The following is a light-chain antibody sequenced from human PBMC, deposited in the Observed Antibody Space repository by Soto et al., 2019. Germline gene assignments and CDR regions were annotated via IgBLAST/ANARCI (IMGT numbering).Light chain of an antibody. Sequence: DIQMTQSPSTLSGSVGDRVTLTCPASQTISSWLAWYQQKPGKAPKLLIYKASTLKSGVPSRFSGSGSGTEFTLTISSLQPDDFATYYCQHYNSYSEAFGQGTKV. J-gene: IGKJ1*01. CDR2: KAS. V-gene: IGKV1-5*03. CDR3: QHYNSYSEA. CDR1: QTISSW.